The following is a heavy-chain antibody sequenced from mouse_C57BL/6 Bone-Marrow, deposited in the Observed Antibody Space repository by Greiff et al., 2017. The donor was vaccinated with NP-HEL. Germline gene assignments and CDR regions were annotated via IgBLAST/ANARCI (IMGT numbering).Heavy chain of an antibody. V-gene: IGHV3-6*01. CDR2: ISYDGSN. CDR3: ASYGYDGSDY. D-gene: IGHD2-2*01. Sequence: EVKLEESGPGLVKPSQSLSLTCSVTGYSITSGYYWNWIRQFPGNKLEWMGYISYDGSNNYNPSLKNRISITRDTSKNQFFLKLNSVTTEDTATYYCASYGYDGSDYWGQGTTLTVSS. CDR1: GYSITSGYY. J-gene: IGHJ2*01.